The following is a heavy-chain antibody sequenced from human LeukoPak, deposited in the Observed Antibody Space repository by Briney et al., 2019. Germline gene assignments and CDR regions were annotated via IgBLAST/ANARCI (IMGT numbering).Heavy chain of an antibody. CDR1: GYTFTSYY. CDR3: ARDRITMVRGVKPNWFDP. CDR2: INPSGGST. D-gene: IGHD3-10*01. V-gene: IGHV1-46*01. J-gene: IGHJ5*02. Sequence: ASVTVSLTASGYTFTSYYMHWVRHAPAQGLEWMGIINPSGGSTSYAQKSHSRVTITRDTSTSTVYMELSSLGSVDTAVDYCARDRITMVRGVKPNWFDPWGQETLVTVSS.